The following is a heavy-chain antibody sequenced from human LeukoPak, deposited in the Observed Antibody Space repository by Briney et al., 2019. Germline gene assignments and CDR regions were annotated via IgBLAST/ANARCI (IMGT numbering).Heavy chain of an antibody. J-gene: IGHJ6*03. D-gene: IGHD4-11*01. V-gene: IGHV4-59*01. Sequence: SETLSLTCTVSGGSLSGYYWSWIRQPPGKGLEWMGYIYYSGSTNYNPSIKSRVTISVDTSKNQFSLKLSSVTAADTAVYYCARASVTYYYYYYMDVWGKGTTVTVSS. CDR2: IYYSGST. CDR1: GGSLSGYY. CDR3: ARASVTYYYYYYMDV.